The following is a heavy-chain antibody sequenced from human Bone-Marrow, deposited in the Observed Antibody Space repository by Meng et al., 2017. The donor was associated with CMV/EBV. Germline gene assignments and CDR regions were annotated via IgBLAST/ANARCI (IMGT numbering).Heavy chain of an antibody. Sequence: ASVKVSCKASGYTFTGYYMHWVRQAPGQGLEWMGWINPNSGGTNYAQKFQGRVTMTRDTSISTAYMELSRLRSDDTAVYYCARVASEKGAAGLMDVWCQGPTVTVSS. CDR3: ARVASEKGAAGLMDV. J-gene: IGHJ6*02. CDR1: GYTFTGYY. V-gene: IGHV1-2*02. D-gene: IGHD2-15*01. CDR2: INPNSGGT.